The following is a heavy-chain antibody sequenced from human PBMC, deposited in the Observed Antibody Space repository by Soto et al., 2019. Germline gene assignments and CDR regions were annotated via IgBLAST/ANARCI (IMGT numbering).Heavy chain of an antibody. D-gene: IGHD3-16*02. CDR1: GFTFSNAW. V-gene: IGHV3-15*01. CDR3: TTDRHTFGGVISASDAFDI. CDR2: IKSKTDGGTT. J-gene: IGHJ3*02. Sequence: GWSLRLSCAASGFTFSNAWMSWVRQAPGKGLEWVGRIKSKTDGGTTDYAAPVKGRFTISRDDSKNTLYLQMNSLKTEDTAVYYCTTDRHTFGGVISASDAFDIWGQGTMVTVSS.